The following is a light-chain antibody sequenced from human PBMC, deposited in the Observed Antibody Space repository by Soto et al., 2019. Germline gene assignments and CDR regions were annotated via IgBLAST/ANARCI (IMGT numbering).Light chain of an antibody. CDR1: SSDVGGHDY. CDR2: EVR. Sequence: QSVLTQPASVSGSPGQSITISCTGTSSDVGGHDYVSWYQQHPGKAPKLIIYEVRNRPSGVSNRFSGSKSGNTASLTISGLHAEVEADYYCSSYSSTTLVFGTGTKVTVL. V-gene: IGLV2-14*01. J-gene: IGLJ1*01. CDR3: SSYSSTTLV.